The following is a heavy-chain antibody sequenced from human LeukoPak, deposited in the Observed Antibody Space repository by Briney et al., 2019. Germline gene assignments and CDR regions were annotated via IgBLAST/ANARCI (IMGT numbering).Heavy chain of an antibody. J-gene: IGHJ5*02. V-gene: IGHV1-8*01. CDR1: GYTFTSYD. CDR2: RNPNSGNT. D-gene: IGHD3-9*01. Sequence: ASVKVSCKASGYTFTSYDINWVRQATGQGLELRGWRNPNSGNTGYAKKFQGRVTMTRNTSISTAYMELSSLRSEDTAVYYCARRSFDWLLSGWFDPWGQGTLVTVSS. CDR3: ARRSFDWLLSGWFDP.